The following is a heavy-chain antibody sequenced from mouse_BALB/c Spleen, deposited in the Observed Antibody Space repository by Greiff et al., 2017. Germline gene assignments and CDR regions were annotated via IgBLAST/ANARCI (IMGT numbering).Heavy chain of an antibody. CDR3: ARGGLRLSWFAY. J-gene: IGHJ3*01. D-gene: IGHD1-2*01. CDR2: IYPGDGDT. V-gene: IGHV1-82*01. CDR1: GYTFSSYW. Sequence: QVQLQQSGAELMKPGASVKISCKATGYTFSSYWIEWVKQRPGHGLEWIGRIYPGDGDTNYNGKFKGKATLTADKSSSTAYMQLSSLTSVDSAVYFCARGGLRLSWFAYWGQGTLVTVSA.